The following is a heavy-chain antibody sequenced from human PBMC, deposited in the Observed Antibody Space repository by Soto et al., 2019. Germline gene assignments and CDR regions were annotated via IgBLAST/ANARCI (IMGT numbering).Heavy chain of an antibody. Sequence: PSETLSLTCTVSGGSISTDSHYWCWIRQPPGKGLEWIGSVYYAGSTYKNPSLHSRVTIPVDTSKNHFSLKLNSVTAADTAVYYCARRTNYGDYSFDYWGQGTLVTVSS. V-gene: IGHV4-39*02. J-gene: IGHJ4*02. CDR1: GGSISTDSHY. CDR2: VYYAGST. D-gene: IGHD4-17*01. CDR3: ARRTNYGDYSFDY.